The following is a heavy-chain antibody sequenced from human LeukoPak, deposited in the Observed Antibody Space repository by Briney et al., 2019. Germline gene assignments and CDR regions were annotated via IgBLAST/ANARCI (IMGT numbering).Heavy chain of an antibody. CDR3: ARDMRGYYPNWFDP. Sequence: GGSLRLSCAASGFTFSSYSMNWVRQAPGKGLEWVSSISSSSSYIYYADSVKGRFTISRDNAKNSLYLQMNSLRAEDTAVYYCARDMRGYYPNWFDPWGQGTLVTVFS. J-gene: IGHJ5*02. CDR1: GFTFSSYS. D-gene: IGHD3-3*01. CDR2: ISSSSSYI. V-gene: IGHV3-21*01.